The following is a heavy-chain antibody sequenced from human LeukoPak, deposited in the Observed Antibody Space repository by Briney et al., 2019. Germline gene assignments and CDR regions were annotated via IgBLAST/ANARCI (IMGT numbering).Heavy chain of an antibody. V-gene: IGHV3-74*01. CDR3: ARALIGYYFDY. CDR2: INTDGSST. Sequence: GGSLRLSCAASGFTFSSYWMHWVRQAPGKGLVWVSRINTDGSSTNYADSVKGRFTISRDNAKNTLYLQMNSLRAEDTAVCYCARALIGYYFDYWGQGTLVTVSS. CDR1: GFTFSSYW. J-gene: IGHJ4*02. D-gene: IGHD2-8*01.